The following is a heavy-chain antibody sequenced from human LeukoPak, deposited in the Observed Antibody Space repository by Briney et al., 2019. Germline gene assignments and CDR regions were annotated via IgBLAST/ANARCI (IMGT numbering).Heavy chain of an antibody. CDR1: GFTFSDYY. CDR2: ISSSNSYT. D-gene: IGHD1-26*01. Sequence: GGSLRLSCAASGFTFSDYYMSWIRQAPGKGLEWVSYISSSNSYTNYGDSVKGRFTISRDNAKKSLFLQMNSLRAEDTAVYYCARDGMGVFDYWGQGTLVTVPS. CDR3: ARDGMGVFDY. V-gene: IGHV3-11*05. J-gene: IGHJ4*02.